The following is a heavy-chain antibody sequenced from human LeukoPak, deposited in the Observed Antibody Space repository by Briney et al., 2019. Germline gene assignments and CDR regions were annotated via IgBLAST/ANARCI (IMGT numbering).Heavy chain of an antibody. CDR3: AREEMGFDY. D-gene: IGHD5-24*01. CDR2: INPSGGST. Sequence: ASVKVSCKASGYTSTSYYMHWVRQAPGQGLEWMGIINPSGGSTSYAQKFQGRVTMTRDMSASTVYMELSSLRSEDTAVYYCAREEMGFDYWGQGTLVTVSS. V-gene: IGHV1-46*01. J-gene: IGHJ4*02. CDR1: GYTSTSYY.